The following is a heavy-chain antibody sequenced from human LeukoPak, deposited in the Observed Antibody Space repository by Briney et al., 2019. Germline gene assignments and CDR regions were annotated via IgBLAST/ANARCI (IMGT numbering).Heavy chain of an antibody. CDR1: GFTFSSYW. D-gene: IGHD3-22*01. Sequence: GGSLRLSCEASGFTFSSYWMSWVRQAPGKGLEWVANIKQDGSEKYYVDSVKGRFTISRDNAKNSLYLQMNSLRVEDTAVYYCARDSPWYYYDSSGYPIGVGYWGQGTLVTVSS. V-gene: IGHV3-7*01. J-gene: IGHJ4*02. CDR3: ARDSPWYYYDSSGYPIGVGY. CDR2: IKQDGSEK.